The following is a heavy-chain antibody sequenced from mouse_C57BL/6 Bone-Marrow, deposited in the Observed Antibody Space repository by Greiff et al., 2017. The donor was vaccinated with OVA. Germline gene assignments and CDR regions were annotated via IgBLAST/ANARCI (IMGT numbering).Heavy chain of an antibody. D-gene: IGHD1-1*01. CDR3: AIITTKRSYFDY. Sequence: EVKLVESGGGLVQPGGSLRLSCAASGFTFSDYYMYWVRQTPEKRLEWVAYISNGGGSTYYPDTVKGRFTISRDNAKNTLYLQMSRLKSEDTAMYYCAIITTKRSYFDYWGQGTTLTVSS. J-gene: IGHJ2*01. CDR2: ISNGGGST. V-gene: IGHV5-12*01. CDR1: GFTFSDYY.